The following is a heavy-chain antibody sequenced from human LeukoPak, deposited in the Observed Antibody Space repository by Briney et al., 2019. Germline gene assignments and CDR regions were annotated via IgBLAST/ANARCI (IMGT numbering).Heavy chain of an antibody. J-gene: IGHJ4*02. Sequence: GGSLRLSCAASGFTFSSYGMHWVRQAPGKGLEWVALIWYDGGNKYFADSVKGRFTISRDNSNNTLYLQMNSLRAEDTAVYYCARCLYYYGSGSYYVDYWGQGTLVTVSS. CDR3: ARCLYYYGSGSYYVDY. CDR1: GFTFSSYG. CDR2: IWYDGGNK. V-gene: IGHV3-33*01. D-gene: IGHD3-10*01.